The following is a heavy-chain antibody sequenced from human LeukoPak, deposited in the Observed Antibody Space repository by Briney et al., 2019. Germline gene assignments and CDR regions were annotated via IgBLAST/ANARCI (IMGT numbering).Heavy chain of an antibody. V-gene: IGHV1-2*02. CDR2: INPNSGGT. CDR1: GYTFTGYY. D-gene: IGHD3-10*01. Sequence: ASVKVSCKASGYTFTGYYMHWVRQAPGQGLEWMGWINPNSGGTNYAQKFQGRVTMTRDTSISTAYMELSRLRSDDTAVYYCARDKGTYGSGSYAPLYYYYYMDVWGKGTTVTISS. CDR3: ARDKGTYGSGSYAPLYYYYYMDV. J-gene: IGHJ6*03.